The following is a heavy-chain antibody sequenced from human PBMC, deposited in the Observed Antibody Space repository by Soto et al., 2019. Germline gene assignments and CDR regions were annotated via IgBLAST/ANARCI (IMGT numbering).Heavy chain of an antibody. V-gene: IGHV4-61*01. CDR1: GGSVSSGSYY. D-gene: IGHD3-9*01. Sequence: SETLSLTGAVGGGSVSSGSYYWSWIRQPPGKGLEWIGYIYYSGSTNYNPSLKSRVTISVDTSKNQFSLKLSSVTAADTAVYYCARARHTPQYYDFLSGYYNSRSWSRFAPCAQRTLSPLSS. CDR2: IYYSGST. J-gene: IGHJ5*02. CDR3: ARARHTPQYYDFLSGYYNSRSWSRFAP.